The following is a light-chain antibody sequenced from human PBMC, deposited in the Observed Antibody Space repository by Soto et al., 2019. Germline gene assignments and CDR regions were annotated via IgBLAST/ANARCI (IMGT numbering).Light chain of an antibody. CDR2: GAS. J-gene: IGKJ5*01. CDR1: QSVSSSY. V-gene: IGKV3-20*01. Sequence: IVLTQSPGTLSVSPGERAALSCRASQSVSSSYLAWYQQKPGQAPRLLIYGASSRATGIPDRVSGSGSGTDFTLTISRLEPEDFAVYYCQQYVSSPPITFGQGTRLEIK. CDR3: QQYVSSPPIT.